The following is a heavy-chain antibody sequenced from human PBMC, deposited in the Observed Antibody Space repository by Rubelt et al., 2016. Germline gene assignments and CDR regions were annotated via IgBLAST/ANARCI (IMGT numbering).Heavy chain of an antibody. CDR3: ATKRAPGHGMDV. J-gene: IGHJ6*02. CDR2: ISGSGGST. V-gene: IGHV3-23*04. CDR1: GFTFSSYA. Sequence: EVHLVESGGGLVQPGGSLRLSCAASGFTFSSYAMSWVRQAPGKGLEWVSAISGSGGSTYYADSVKGRFTISRGKPKNTLYLQMNSLRAEDTAVYYCATKRAPGHGMDVWGQGTTVTVSS. D-gene: IGHD1-14*01.